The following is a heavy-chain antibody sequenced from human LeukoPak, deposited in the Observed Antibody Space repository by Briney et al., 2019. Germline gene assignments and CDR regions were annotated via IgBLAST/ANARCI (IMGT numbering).Heavy chain of an antibody. Sequence: GRSLRLSCAAPGFTFSNYGMHWVRQAPGKGLEWVASISYDERNKYYVDSVKGRFTISRDNSKNTLYLQMISLRVEDTAVYYCALELQGGYSYGFDYWGQGTLVTVSS. J-gene: IGHJ4*02. CDR2: ISYDERNK. V-gene: IGHV3-30*03. CDR3: ALELQGGYSYGFDY. D-gene: IGHD5-18*01. CDR1: GFTFSNYG.